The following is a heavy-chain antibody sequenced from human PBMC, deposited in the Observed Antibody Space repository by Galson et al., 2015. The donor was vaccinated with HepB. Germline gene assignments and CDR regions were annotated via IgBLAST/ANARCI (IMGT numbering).Heavy chain of an antibody. CDR2: ILPIYGPA. Sequence: SVKVSCKVSGGISSSYRVDWVRQGPGQGLEWVGRILPIYGPAENAEKFEGRLKITADDSTTTVYLELSSLTSEDTAMYYCTRDVGGRYTRWGQGTLVSVSS. CDR1: GGISSSYR. J-gene: IGHJ4*02. CDR3: TRDVGGRYTR. D-gene: IGHD1-26*01. V-gene: IGHV1-69*13.